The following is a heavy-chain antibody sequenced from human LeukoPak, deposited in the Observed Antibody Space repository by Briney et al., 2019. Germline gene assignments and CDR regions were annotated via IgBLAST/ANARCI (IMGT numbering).Heavy chain of an antibody. J-gene: IGHJ3*02. CDR3: AKGESDIVVVPAADAFDI. Sequence: GGSLRLSCAASGFTFSSYTMTWVRQAPGKGLEWVSAICGPGGLTDYADSVKGRFTISRDNSKNTLYLQMNSLRAEDTATYYCAKGESDIVVVPAADAFDIWGQGTIVIVSS. CDR2: ICGPGGLT. D-gene: IGHD2-2*01. V-gene: IGHV3-23*01. CDR1: GFTFSSYT.